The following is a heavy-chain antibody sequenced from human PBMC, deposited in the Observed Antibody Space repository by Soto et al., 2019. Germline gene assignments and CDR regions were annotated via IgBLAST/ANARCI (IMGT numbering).Heavy chain of an antibody. CDR1: GFTFSGAW. V-gene: IGHV3-15*01. J-gene: IGHJ4*02. D-gene: IGHD1-26*01. Sequence: DVQLVESGGDSVKPGGSLRLSCAVSGFTFSGAWMSWVRQAPGKGLEWVGRIKSKRDGETTDYTAPVKGRFTISRDDSRSTLYLQMNSLKDEYTAAYYCTTVQPWDLRWAHFDYSGQGTLVTVSS. CDR3: TTVQPWDLRWAHFDY. CDR2: IKSKRDGETT.